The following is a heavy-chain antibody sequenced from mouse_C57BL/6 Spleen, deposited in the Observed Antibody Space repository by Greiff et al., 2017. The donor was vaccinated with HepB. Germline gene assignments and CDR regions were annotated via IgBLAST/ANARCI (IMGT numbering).Heavy chain of an antibody. V-gene: IGHV14-2*01. CDR3: ARWGYDRIFDY. D-gene: IGHD2-2*01. CDR2: IDPEDGET. Sequence: VQLKQSGAELVKPGASVKLSCTASGFNIKDYYMHWVKQRTEQGLEWIGRIDPEDGETKYDPKFQGKATITADTSSNTAYLQLSSLTAEDTAVYYCARWGYDRIFDYWGQGTTLTVSS. CDR1: GFNIKDYY. J-gene: IGHJ2*01.